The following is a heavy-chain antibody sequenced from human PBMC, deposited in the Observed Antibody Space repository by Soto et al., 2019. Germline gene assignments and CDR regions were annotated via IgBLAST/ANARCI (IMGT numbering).Heavy chain of an antibody. Sequence: PSQTLSLTCAISGDSVSSNSAAWNWIRQSPSRGLEWLGRTYYRSKWYNDYAVSVKSRITINPDTSKNQFSLQLNSVTPEDTAVYYCARDYDILTGYFDYYYYGMDVWGQGTTVTVSS. J-gene: IGHJ6*02. V-gene: IGHV6-1*01. CDR3: ARDYDILTGYFDYYYYGMDV. CDR2: TYYRSKWYN. CDR1: GDSVSSNSAA. D-gene: IGHD3-9*01.